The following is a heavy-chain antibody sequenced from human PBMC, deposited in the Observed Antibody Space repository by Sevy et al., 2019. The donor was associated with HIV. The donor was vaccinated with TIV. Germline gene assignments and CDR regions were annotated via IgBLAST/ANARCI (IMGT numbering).Heavy chain of an antibody. CDR2: IYTSGST. D-gene: IGHD3-10*01. V-gene: IGHV4-4*07. CDR3: AREAGEYGSGSYYRRWFDP. CDR1: GGSISSYY. J-gene: IGHJ5*02. Sequence: SETLSLTCTVSGGSISSYYWSWIRQPAGKGLEWIGRIYTSGSTNYNPSLKSRVTMSVDTSKNQCSLKLSSVTAADTAVYYCAREAGEYGSGSYYRRWFDPWGQGTLVTVSS.